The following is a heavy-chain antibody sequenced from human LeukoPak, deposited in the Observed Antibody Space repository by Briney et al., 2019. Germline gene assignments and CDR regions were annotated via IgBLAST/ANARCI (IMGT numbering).Heavy chain of an antibody. Sequence: GGSVRLSCAASGFTFSNYSMNWVRQAPGKGLEWISYIGIDSGNTNYADSVKGRFTISGDKAKNSLYLQVNSLRVEATAVYYCARDYKYAFDNWSEGTLLTVSS. D-gene: IGHD5-24*01. CDR1: GFTFSNYS. CDR2: IGIDSGNT. J-gene: IGHJ4*02. V-gene: IGHV3-48*01. CDR3: ARDYKYAFDN.